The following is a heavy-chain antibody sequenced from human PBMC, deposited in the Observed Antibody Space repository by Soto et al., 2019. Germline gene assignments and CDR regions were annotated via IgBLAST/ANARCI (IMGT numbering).Heavy chain of an antibody. CDR1: GFTFSSYS. D-gene: IGHD3-3*01. J-gene: IGHJ5*02. CDR3: AREGSDDFWSGYHNWFDP. Sequence: EVQLVESGGGLVKPGGSLRLSCAASGFTFSSYSMNWVRQAPGKGLEWVSSISSSSSYIYYADSVKGRFTISRDNAKNSLYLQMNSLRAEDTAVYYCAREGSDDFWSGYHNWFDPWGQGTLVTVSS. V-gene: IGHV3-21*01. CDR2: ISSSSSYI.